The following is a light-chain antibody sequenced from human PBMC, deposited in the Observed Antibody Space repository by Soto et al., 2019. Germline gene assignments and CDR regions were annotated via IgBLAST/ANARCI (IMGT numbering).Light chain of an antibody. CDR1: QTISSY. V-gene: IGKV1-39*01. CDR2: AAS. Sequence: DIQMTPSPSSLSGSSGDRAPLTCRASQTISSYLNWYQQKPGKAPKLLIYAASSLQSGVPSRFSGSGSGTDFTLTISSLQPEDIATYYCQQSNDLVSFGQGTRLEIK. J-gene: IGKJ5*01. CDR3: QQSNDLVS.